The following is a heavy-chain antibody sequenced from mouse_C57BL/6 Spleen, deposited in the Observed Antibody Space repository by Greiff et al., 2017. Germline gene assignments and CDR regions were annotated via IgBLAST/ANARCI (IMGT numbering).Heavy chain of an antibody. D-gene: IGHD1-1*01. V-gene: IGHV1-7*01. CDR2: INPSSGYT. CDR1: GYTFTSYW. CDR3: ARSGTVVAYYFDY. Sequence: VHLVESGAELAKPGASVKLSCKASGYTFTSYWMHWVKQRPGQGLEWIGYINPSSGYTKYNQKFKDKATLTADKSSSTAYMQLSSLTYEDSAVYYCARSGTVVAYYFDYWGQGTTLTVSS. J-gene: IGHJ2*01.